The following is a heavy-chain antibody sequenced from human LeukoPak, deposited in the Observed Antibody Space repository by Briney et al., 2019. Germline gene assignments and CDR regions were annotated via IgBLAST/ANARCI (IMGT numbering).Heavy chain of an antibody. D-gene: IGHD2/OR15-2a*01. CDR1: GFTFTDDY. J-gene: IGHJ4*02. V-gene: IGHV1-2*02. CDR3: AREGNGLLSKDFDY. Sequence: ASMKVSCKSSGFTFTDDYIHCVRQAPGQGLEWVGYIGPHSSATSSPQEFQGRVTMTRDTSMSTAYMELTRLTSDDTAVYYCAREGNGLLSKDFDYWGQRTLVTVSS. CDR2: IGPHSSAT.